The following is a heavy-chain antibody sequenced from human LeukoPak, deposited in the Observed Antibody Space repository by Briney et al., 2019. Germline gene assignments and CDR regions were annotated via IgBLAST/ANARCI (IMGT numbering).Heavy chain of an antibody. D-gene: IGHD3-10*01. J-gene: IGHJ6*04. V-gene: IGHV1-69*13. CDR1: GGTFNSYG. Sequence: AVKVSCKATGGTFNSYGVSWVRQAPGQGLEWMGGIIPIFGISTYAQKFQGRVTISADESTSTTYMAPSSLRSEDTALYYCARSNYYGSGTPDYYYGMDVWGIGTTVTVSS. CDR2: IIPIFGIS. CDR3: ARSNYYGSGTPDYYYGMDV.